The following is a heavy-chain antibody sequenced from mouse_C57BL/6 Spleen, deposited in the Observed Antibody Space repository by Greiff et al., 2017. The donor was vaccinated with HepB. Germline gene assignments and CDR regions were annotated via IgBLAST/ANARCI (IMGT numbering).Heavy chain of an antibody. Sequence: EVKLQQSGAELVRPGASVKLSCTASGFNIKDDYMHWVKQRPEQGLEWIGWIDPENGDTEYASKFQGKATITADTSSNTAYLQLSSLTSEDTAVYYCTTQGSSYPYWGQGTLVTVSA. CDR3: TTQGSSYPY. CDR1: GFNIKDDY. J-gene: IGHJ3*01. D-gene: IGHD1-1*01. CDR2: IDPENGDT. V-gene: IGHV14-4*01.